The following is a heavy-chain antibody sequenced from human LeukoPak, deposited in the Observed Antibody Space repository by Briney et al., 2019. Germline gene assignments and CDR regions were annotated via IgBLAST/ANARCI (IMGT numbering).Heavy chain of an antibody. Sequence: PGGSLRLSCAASGFTFSSYWMSWVRQAPGKGLEWVANIKQDGSEKYYVDSVKGRFTISRDNAKNSLYLQMNSLRAEDTAVYYCAKGEAVAGEYFQHWGQGTLVTVSS. J-gene: IGHJ1*01. CDR2: IKQDGSEK. V-gene: IGHV3-7*03. CDR1: GFTFSSYW. D-gene: IGHD6-19*01. CDR3: AKGEAVAGEYFQH.